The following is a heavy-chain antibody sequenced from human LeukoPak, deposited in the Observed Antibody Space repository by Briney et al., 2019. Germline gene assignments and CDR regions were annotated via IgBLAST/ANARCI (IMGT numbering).Heavy chain of an antibody. J-gene: IGHJ4*02. CDR2: ISGSGGST. CDR1: GFTFSSYA. V-gene: IGHV3-23*01. Sequence: GGSLRLSCAASGFTFSSYAMSWVRQAPGNGLEWVSTISGSGGSTYYADSGKGRFTISRDNSKNTLYLQMNSLRAADTAVYYCAKGRIGYSYGYSDYWGQGTLVTVSS. CDR3: AKGRIGYSYGYSDY. D-gene: IGHD5-18*01.